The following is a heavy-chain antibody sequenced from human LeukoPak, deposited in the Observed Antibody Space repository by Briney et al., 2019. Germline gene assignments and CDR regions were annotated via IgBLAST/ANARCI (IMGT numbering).Heavy chain of an antibody. CDR2: ISSSGTTI. J-gene: IGHJ4*02. CDR1: GFTFSSYE. D-gene: IGHD3-16*01. V-gene: IGHV3-48*03. CDR3: ARGGRGSPDYDFDY. Sequence: PGGSLRLSCAASGFTFSSYEMNWVRQAPGKGLEWVSFISSSGTTIYYADSGKGRFTISRDNAKNSLYLQMNSLRAEDTAVYYCARGGRGSPDYDFDYWGQGTLVTVSS.